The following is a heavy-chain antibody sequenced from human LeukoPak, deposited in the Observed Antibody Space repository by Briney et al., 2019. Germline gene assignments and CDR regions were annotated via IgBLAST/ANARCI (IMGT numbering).Heavy chain of an antibody. Sequence: GRSLRLSCAASGFTFSSYGMHWVRQAPGKGPEWVAVISYDGSNKYYADSVKGRFTISRDNSKNTLYLQMNSLRAEDTAVYYCAKWRTAMDYWGQGTLVTVSS. CDR1: GFTFSSYG. CDR2: ISYDGSNK. V-gene: IGHV3-30*18. D-gene: IGHD2-21*02. J-gene: IGHJ4*02. CDR3: AKWRTAMDY.